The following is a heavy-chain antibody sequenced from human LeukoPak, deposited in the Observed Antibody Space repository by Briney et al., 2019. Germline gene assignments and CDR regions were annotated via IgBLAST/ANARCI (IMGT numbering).Heavy chain of an antibody. CDR2: INSDGSST. Sequence: PGGSLRLSCAASGFTFSSYWMHWVRQAPGKGLVWVSRINSDGSSTSYADSVKGRFTISRDNAKNTLYLQMNSLRAEDTAVYYCAKVAGGNFGGDYWGQGTLVTVSS. CDR3: AKVAGGNFGGDY. D-gene: IGHD4-23*01. V-gene: IGHV3-74*01. J-gene: IGHJ4*02. CDR1: GFTFSSYW.